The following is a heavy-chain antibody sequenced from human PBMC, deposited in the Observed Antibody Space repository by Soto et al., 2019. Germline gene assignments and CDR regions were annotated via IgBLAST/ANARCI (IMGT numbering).Heavy chain of an antibody. J-gene: IGHJ6*02. CDR3: AKFKNSYYYGLDV. D-gene: IGHD3-3*01. Sequence: QVQLQQWGAGLLKPSETLSLTCGVYGGSFRGYYWRWVRQPPGKGLEWIGAINQSGGTNYNPSLKSRVTISVDTSKNQFALSLSSVTAADTAIYYCAKFKNSYYYGLDVWGPGTAVTVSS. CDR1: GGSFRGYY. V-gene: IGHV4-34*01. CDR2: INQSGGT.